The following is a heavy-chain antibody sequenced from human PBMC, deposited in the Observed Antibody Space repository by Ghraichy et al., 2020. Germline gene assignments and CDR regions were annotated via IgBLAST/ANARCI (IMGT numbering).Heavy chain of an antibody. D-gene: IGHD3-9*01. Sequence: YAVYGGSFSGYYWSWIRQPPGKGLEWIGEINHSGSTNYNPSLKSRVTISVDTSKNQFSLKLSSVTAADTAVYYCARRGPLRYFDWTLFYYFDYWGQGTLVTVSS. J-gene: IGHJ4*02. V-gene: IGHV4-34*01. CDR3: ARRGPLRYFDWTLFYYFDY. CDR1: GGSFSGYY. CDR2: INHSGST.